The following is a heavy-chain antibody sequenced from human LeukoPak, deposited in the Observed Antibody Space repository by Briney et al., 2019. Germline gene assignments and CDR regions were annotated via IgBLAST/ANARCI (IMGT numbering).Heavy chain of an antibody. CDR2: IDSSDSYT. D-gene: IGHD2-8*01. CDR1: GDRLPTSW. CDR3: ARKFCGRLNGAFDI. V-gene: IGHV5-10-1*01. Sequence: GESLKISCKGSGDRLPTSWINWVRQMPGKGLEWMGRIDSSDSYTNYSPSFQGHVTISADKSISTAYLQWSSLKASDTAMYYCARKFCGRLNGAFDIWGQGTMVTVSS. J-gene: IGHJ3*02.